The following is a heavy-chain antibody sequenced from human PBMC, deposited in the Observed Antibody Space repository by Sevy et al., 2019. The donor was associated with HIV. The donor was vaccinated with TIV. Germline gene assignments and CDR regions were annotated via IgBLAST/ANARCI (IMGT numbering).Heavy chain of an antibody. Sequence: GGSLRLSCAASGFTFSSYDMHWVRQAPGKGLEWVAVISYDGSNKYYADSVKGGLTISRDNSKITPYLQMNSLRAEDTAVYYCAKGYSSGPYNWFDPWGQGTLVTVSS. CDR2: ISYDGSNK. D-gene: IGHD6-19*01. CDR1: GFTFSSYD. J-gene: IGHJ5*02. V-gene: IGHV3-30*18. CDR3: AKGYSSGPYNWFDP.